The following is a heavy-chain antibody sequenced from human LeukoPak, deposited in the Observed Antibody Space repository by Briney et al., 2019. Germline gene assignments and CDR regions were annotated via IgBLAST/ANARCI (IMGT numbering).Heavy chain of an antibody. CDR3: ARSHCSSTSCYGAFDI. Sequence: GGSLRLSCAASGFTFSSYDMHWVRQATGKGLEWVSAIGTAGDTYSKNSLYLQMNSLRAGDTAVYYCARSHCSSTSCYGAFDIWGQGTMVTVSS. V-gene: IGHV3-13*01. CDR1: GFTFSSYD. D-gene: IGHD2-2*01. CDR2: IGTAGDT. J-gene: IGHJ3*02.